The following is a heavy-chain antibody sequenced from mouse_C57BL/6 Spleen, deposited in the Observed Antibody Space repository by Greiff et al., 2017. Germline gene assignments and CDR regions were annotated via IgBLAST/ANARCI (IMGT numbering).Heavy chain of an antibody. Sequence: EVKLVESGGGLVQPKGSLKLSCAASGFSFNTYAMNWVRQAPGKGMEWVARIRSKSNNYATYYADSVKDRFTISRDDSESMLYQQRNNLKTEDTANYCGVRGYYNGNSPFAYWGQGTLVTVSA. CDR2: IRSKSNNYAT. CDR3: VRGYYNGNSPFAY. CDR1: GFSFNTYA. D-gene: IGHD1-1*01. V-gene: IGHV10-1*01. J-gene: IGHJ3*01.